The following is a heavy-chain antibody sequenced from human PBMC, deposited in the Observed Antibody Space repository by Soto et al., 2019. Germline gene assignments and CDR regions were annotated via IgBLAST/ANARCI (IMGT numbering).Heavy chain of an antibody. D-gene: IGHD2-2*01. J-gene: IGHJ3*02. CDR2: IYYSGSA. V-gene: IGHV4-28*03. CDR1: GYSISSSNW. Sequence: QVQLQASGPGLVKPSDTLSLICAVSGYSISSSNWWGWIRQPPGKGLEWIGNIYYSGSAYYNPSLKSRVTMSVDTSKNQFSLKLTSVTAVDTAVYYCARGDYAKAFDIWGQGTTVTVSS. CDR3: ARGDYAKAFDI.